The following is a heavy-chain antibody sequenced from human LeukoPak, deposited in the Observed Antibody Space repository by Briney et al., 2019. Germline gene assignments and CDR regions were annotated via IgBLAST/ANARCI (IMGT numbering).Heavy chain of an antibody. CDR3: ARGTGQLVFSY. Sequence: SETLSLTCAGYGGSFSTYYWSWIRQPPGKGLEWIGEINHSGTTNYNPSLKSRVTISVDTSKNQFSLKLSSVTAADTAVYYCARGTGQLVFSYWGQGTLVTVSS. J-gene: IGHJ4*02. D-gene: IGHD6-6*01. CDR1: GGSFSTYY. CDR2: INHSGTT. V-gene: IGHV4-34*01.